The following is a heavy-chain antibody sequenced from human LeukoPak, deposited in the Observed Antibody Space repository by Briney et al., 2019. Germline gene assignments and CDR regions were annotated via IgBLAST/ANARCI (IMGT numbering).Heavy chain of an antibody. Sequence: SETLSLTCTVSGGSISSSSYYWGWLRQPPGKGLEWIGSIYYSGSTYYNPSLKSRVTISVDTSKNQFSLKLSSVTAADMAVYYCASLGTPGDWGQGTLVTVSS. CDR3: ASLGTPGD. J-gene: IGHJ4*02. V-gene: IGHV4-39*01. CDR1: GGSISSSSYY. CDR2: IYYSGST.